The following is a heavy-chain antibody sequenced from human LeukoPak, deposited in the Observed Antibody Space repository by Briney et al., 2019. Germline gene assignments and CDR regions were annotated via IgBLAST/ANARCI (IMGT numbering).Heavy chain of an antibody. D-gene: IGHD7-27*01. Sequence: PGGSLRLSCAASGFAFTTYWMSWVRQAPGNGLEWVAHINQDGSKKYYVDSVKGRFTISRDNARNSLYLQMNSLRAEDTAVYYCASGLLPSVLTVFDFWGLGTLVTVSS. J-gene: IGHJ4*02. CDR3: ASGLLPSVLTVFDF. CDR1: GFAFTTYW. CDR2: INQDGSKK. V-gene: IGHV3-7*01.